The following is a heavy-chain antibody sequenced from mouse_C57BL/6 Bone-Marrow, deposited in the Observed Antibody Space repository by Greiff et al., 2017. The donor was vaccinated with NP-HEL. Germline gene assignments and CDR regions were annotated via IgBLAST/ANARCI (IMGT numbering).Heavy chain of an antibody. CDR3: ARRVLRFFDY. J-gene: IGHJ2*01. CDR2: IHPNSGST. V-gene: IGHV1-64*01. Sequence: QVQLKQPGAELVKPGASVKLSCKASGYTFTSYWMHWVKQRPGQGLEWIGMIHPNSGSTNYNEKFKSKATLTVDKSSSTAYMQLSSLTSEDSAVYYCARRVLRFFDYWGQGTTLTVSS. CDR1: GYTFTSYW. D-gene: IGHD1-1*01.